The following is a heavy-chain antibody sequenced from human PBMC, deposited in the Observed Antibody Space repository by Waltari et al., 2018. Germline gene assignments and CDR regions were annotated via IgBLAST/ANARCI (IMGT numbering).Heavy chain of an antibody. CDR2: IYYSGST. V-gene: IGHV4-59*01. D-gene: IGHD3-10*02. CDR1: GGSISSYY. CDR3: ASSLPLFPLFDY. Sequence: QVQLQESGPGLVKPSETLSLTCTVSGGSISSYYWSWIRQPPGKGLEWIGYIYYSGSTNYNPSLKSRVTISVDTSKNQFSLKLSSVTAADTAVYYCASSLPLFPLFDYWGQGTLVTVSS. J-gene: IGHJ4*02.